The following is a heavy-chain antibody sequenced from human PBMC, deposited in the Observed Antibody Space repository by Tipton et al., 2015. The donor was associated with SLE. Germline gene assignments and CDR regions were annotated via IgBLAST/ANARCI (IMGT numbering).Heavy chain of an antibody. J-gene: IGHJ4*02. CDR3: TRGTYYYGSGRYALGDH. Sequence: TLSLTCAAYEFNFDDYAMHWVRQTPGKGLEWVSGITWNGDKKYYAGSVEGRFTISRDNAKNSLYLEMNSLRPEDTALYYCTRGTYYYGSGRYALGDHWGLGTLVTASS. V-gene: IGHV3-9*01. D-gene: IGHD3-10*01. CDR1: EFNFDDYA. CDR2: ITWNGDKK.